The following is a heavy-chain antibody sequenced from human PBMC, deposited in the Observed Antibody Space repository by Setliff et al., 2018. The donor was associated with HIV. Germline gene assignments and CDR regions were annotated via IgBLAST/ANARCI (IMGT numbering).Heavy chain of an antibody. J-gene: IGHJ4*02. CDR3: ARDVATVATPERAD. CDR2: IYHSGST. Sequence: SETLSLTCTVSGDFFSSDYYWGWIRQSPGKGLEWIGEIYHSGSTDYNPSLKSRVTISIDTSKKQFALRLGSVTAADTALYFCARDVATVATPERADWGPGTLVTVSS. CDR1: GDFFSSDYY. V-gene: IGHV4-38-2*02. D-gene: IGHD4-17*01.